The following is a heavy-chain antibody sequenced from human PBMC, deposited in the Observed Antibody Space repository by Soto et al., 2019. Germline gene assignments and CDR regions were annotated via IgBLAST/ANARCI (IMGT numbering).Heavy chain of an antibody. CDR3: ARHTAISWDSFDY. V-gene: IGHV4-39*01. D-gene: IGHD6-13*01. CDR1: GDSISSSSHY. Sequence: SETLSLTCTVSGDSISSSSHYWSWIRQPPGKGLEWIGSIYYSGTTHYNPSLKSRVIITGDSPKNQFSLKVNSVTAADTAVYYCARHTAISWDSFDYSGQEGLVTVSS. CDR2: IYYSGTT. J-gene: IGHJ4*02.